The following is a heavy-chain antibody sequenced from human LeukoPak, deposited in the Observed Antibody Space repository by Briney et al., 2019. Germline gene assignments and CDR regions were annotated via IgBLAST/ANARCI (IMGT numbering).Heavy chain of an antibody. D-gene: IGHD3-3*01. J-gene: IGHJ4*02. V-gene: IGHV1-18*01. CDR2: ISAYNGNT. CDR3: AKDTGSNFWSGYYSSSETNQFDY. CDR1: GYTFTSYG. Sequence: ASVKVSFKASGYTFTSYGISWVRQAPGQGLGWMGWISAYNGNTNYAQKLQGRVNMTTDTSTDTTYKELKRLRTGETAVYLCAKDTGSNFWSGYYSSSETNQFDYWGQGTLVTVSS.